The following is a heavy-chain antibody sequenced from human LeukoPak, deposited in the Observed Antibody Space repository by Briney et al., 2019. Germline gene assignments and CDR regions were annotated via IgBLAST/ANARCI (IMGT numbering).Heavy chain of an antibody. CDR3: ARDRELEAANWFDP. CDR1: GYTFTGYY. J-gene: IGHJ5*02. CDR2: INPNSGGT. Sequence: ASVKVSCKASGYTFTGYYMHWARQAPGQGLEWMGWINPNSGGTNYAQKFQGRVTMTRDTSISTAYMELSRLRSDDTAVYYCARDRELEAANWFDPWGQGTLVTVSS. D-gene: IGHD1-1*01. V-gene: IGHV1-2*02.